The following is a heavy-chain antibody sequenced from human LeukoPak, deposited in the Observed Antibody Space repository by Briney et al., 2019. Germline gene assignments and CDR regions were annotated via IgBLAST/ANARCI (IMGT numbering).Heavy chain of an antibody. V-gene: IGHV3-30*03. CDR3: ASVAMLGSGWNLDY. Sequence: PGGSLRLSCAASGFTFSIYGMHGVRQAPGKGLEWVAVISFEGSNKYYAASVKGRLLISRDNSKNTLYLQMSSLRAEDTAVYYCASVAMLGSGWNLDYWGQGTLVTVSS. J-gene: IGHJ4*02. CDR2: ISFEGSNK. CDR1: GFTFSIYG. D-gene: IGHD6-19*01.